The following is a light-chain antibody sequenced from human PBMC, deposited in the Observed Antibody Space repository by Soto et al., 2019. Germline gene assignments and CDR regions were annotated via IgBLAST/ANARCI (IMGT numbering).Light chain of an antibody. J-gene: IGLJ3*02. CDR2: EVN. V-gene: IGLV2-8*01. CDR1: SSDVGTYSY. CDR3: SSYAGSDNWV. Sequence: QSALTQPPSASGSPGQSVTISCTGTSSDVGTYSYVSWYQQHPGKAPKLMIYEVNKRPSGVPDRFSGSKSANTASLTVSGLQAEDEADYYCSSYAGSDNWVFGGGTKLTVL.